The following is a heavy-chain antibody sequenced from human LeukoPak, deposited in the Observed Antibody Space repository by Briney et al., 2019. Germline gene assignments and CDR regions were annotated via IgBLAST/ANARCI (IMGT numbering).Heavy chain of an antibody. Sequence: SETLSLTCTVSGYSISSIHCWGWIRQPPGKGLEWIGNICQSGSTYYSPSLKSRVILSLDTSKNQFSLRLSSVTAADTAVYYCARGGDGSSWSVDHWGQGTLVTVSS. CDR2: ICQSGST. V-gene: IGHV4-38-2*02. J-gene: IGHJ4*02. CDR1: GYSISSIHC. D-gene: IGHD6-13*01. CDR3: ARGGDGSSWSVDH.